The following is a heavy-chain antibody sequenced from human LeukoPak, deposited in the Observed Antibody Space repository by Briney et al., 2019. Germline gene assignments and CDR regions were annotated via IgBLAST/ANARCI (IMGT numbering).Heavy chain of an antibody. V-gene: IGHV4-39*01. D-gene: IGHD3-22*01. J-gene: IGHJ3*02. CDR1: GGSISSSSYY. Sequence: PSETLSLTCTVSGGSISSSSYYWGWIRQPPGKGLEWIGSIYYSGSTYYNPSLKSRVTISVDTSKNQFSLKLSSVTAADTAVYYCARLPEIGAFDIWGQGTWSPSLQ. CDR3: ARLPEIGAFDI. CDR2: IYYSGST.